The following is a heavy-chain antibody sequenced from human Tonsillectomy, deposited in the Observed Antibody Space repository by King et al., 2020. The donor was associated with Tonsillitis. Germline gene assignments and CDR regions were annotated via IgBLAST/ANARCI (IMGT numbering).Heavy chain of an antibody. V-gene: IGHV1-2*02. CDR1: GYTFTGYY. CDR2: INPNSGGA. CDR3: ARLAINPLQSSYSAMDV. D-gene: IGHD5-12*01. J-gene: IGHJ6*02. Sequence: QLVQSGAEVKKPGASVKVSCKASGYTFTGYYMHWVRQAPGQGLEWMGWINPNSGGANYAQNFQGRVTMSRDTSISTAYMELSSLRSDDAAVYYCARLAINPLQSSYSAMDVWGQGTTVTVSS.